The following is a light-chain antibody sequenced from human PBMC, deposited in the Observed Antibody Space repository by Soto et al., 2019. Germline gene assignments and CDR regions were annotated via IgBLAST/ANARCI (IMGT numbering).Light chain of an antibody. J-gene: IGKJ5*01. CDR1: QDVSTW. CDR2: AAS. V-gene: IGKV1-12*01. Sequence: DIQMTQSPSSVSASVGDTVTITCRASQDVSTWLAWYQQRPGKAPNLLIYAASSLQIGVPSRFSGSGSGADFTLTIAGLQPEDFATYYCQQGLSFPITFGQGTRLDIK. CDR3: QQGLSFPIT.